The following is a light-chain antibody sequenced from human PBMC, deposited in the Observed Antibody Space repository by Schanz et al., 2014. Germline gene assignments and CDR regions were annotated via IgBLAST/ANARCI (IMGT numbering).Light chain of an antibody. CDR1: SSDVGGYNW. Sequence: QSALTQPASVSGSPGQSITISCTGTSSDVGGYNWVSWYQHHPGKAPKLMIYDVSNRPLGVSNRFSGSKSGNTASLTISGLQAEDEADYYCSSYTSSTTYVVFGGGTKLTVL. CDR3: SSYTSSTTYVV. CDR2: DVS. V-gene: IGLV2-14*03. J-gene: IGLJ2*01.